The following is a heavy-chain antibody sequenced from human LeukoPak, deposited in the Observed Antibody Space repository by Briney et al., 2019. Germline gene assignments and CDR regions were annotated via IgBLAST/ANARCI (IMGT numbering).Heavy chain of an antibody. Sequence: PGRSLRLSCAASGFTFSSYGMHWVRQAPGKGLEWVAVISYDGSNKYYADSVKGRFTISRDNSKNTLYLQMNSLRAEDTAVYYCAKDGGGWELLFRFDPWGQGTLVTVSS. CDR3: AKDGGGWELLFRFDP. CDR1: GFTFSSYG. CDR2: ISYDGSNK. J-gene: IGHJ5*02. V-gene: IGHV3-30*18. D-gene: IGHD1-26*01.